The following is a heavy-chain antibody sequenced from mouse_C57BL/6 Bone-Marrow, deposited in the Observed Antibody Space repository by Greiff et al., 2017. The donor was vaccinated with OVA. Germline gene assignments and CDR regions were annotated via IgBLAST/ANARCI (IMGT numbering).Heavy chain of an antibody. CDR1: GYTFTSYW. D-gene: IGHD1-1*01. Sequence: VQLQQPGAELVKPGASVKLSCTASGYTFTSYWMHWVKQRPGQGLEWIGMIHPNSGSTNYNEKFKSKATLTVDTSSSTAYMLLSSLTSEDAAVYYCARPGLRVYFDYWGQGTTLTVSS. CDR3: ARPGLRVYFDY. CDR2: IHPNSGST. V-gene: IGHV1-64*01. J-gene: IGHJ2*01.